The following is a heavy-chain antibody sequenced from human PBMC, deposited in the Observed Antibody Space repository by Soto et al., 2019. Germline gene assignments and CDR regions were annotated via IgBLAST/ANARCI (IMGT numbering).Heavy chain of an antibody. Sequence: QVQLVESGGGVVQPGRSLRLSCAASGFTFSSYDMHWVRQAPGKGLEWVAVIWYDGSKKYSADSVKGRFTISRDNSKNKVYLQMNSLRAEDTALYYCARDSVFDYWGQGTLVTVSS. CDR1: GFTFSSYD. D-gene: IGHD6-19*01. J-gene: IGHJ4*02. CDR3: ARDSVFDY. CDR2: IWYDGSKK. V-gene: IGHV3-33*01.